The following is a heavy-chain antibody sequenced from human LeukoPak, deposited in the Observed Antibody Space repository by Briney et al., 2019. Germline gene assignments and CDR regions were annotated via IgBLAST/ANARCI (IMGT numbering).Heavy chain of an antibody. CDR3: ASRPGYYYDSSGYQGRGAFDI. CDR2: IYYSGST. Sequence: SQTLSLTCTVSGGSISSGGYYWSWIRQHPGKGLEWIGYIYYSGSTYYNPSLKSRVTISVDTSKNQFPLKLSSVTAADTAVYYCASRPGYYYDSSGYQGRGAFDIWGQGTMVTVSS. J-gene: IGHJ3*02. D-gene: IGHD3-22*01. CDR1: GGSISSGGYY. V-gene: IGHV4-31*03.